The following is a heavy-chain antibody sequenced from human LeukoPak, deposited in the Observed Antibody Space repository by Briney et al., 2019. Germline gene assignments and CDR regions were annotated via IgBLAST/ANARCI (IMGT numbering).Heavy chain of an antibody. D-gene: IGHD3-10*01. CDR1: GGSFSGYY. Sequence: SETLSLTCAVYGGSFSGYYWSWIRQPPGKGLEWIGEINHSGSTNYNPSLKSRVTISVDTSKNQFSLKLSSVTAADTAVYYCARDRTGSGSSRFDYWGQGTLVTVSS. V-gene: IGHV4-34*01. J-gene: IGHJ4*02. CDR2: INHSGST. CDR3: ARDRTGSGSSRFDY.